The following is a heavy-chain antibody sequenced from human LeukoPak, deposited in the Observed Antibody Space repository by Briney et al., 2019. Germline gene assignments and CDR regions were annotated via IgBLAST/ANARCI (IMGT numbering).Heavy chain of an antibody. V-gene: IGHV7-4-1*02. CDR1: GYTFTTYA. Sequence: GASVKVSCKASGYTFTTYAMNWVRQAPGQGLEWMGWINTNTGNPTYAQGFTGRFVFSLDTSVSTAYLQISSLKAEDTAVYYCARSDFAPYCSGGSCYSAPHNDYWGQGTLVTVSS. CDR2: INTNTGNP. J-gene: IGHJ4*02. CDR3: ARSDFAPYCSGGSCYSAPHNDY. D-gene: IGHD2-15*01.